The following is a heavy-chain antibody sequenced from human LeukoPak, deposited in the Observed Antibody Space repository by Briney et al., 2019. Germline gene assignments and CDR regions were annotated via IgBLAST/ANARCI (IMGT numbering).Heavy chain of an antibody. Sequence: SETLSLTCTVSGGSISGCYWSWIRQPAGKGLEWIGRIYSSGSTNDNPSLRGRVTMSVDTSKIQFSLRLSSVTAADTAVYYCARAIVGEPRGAFDIWGQGTMVTVPS. CDR3: ARAIVGEPRGAFDI. CDR2: IYSSGST. J-gene: IGHJ3*02. V-gene: IGHV4-4*07. D-gene: IGHD1-26*01. CDR1: GGSISGCY.